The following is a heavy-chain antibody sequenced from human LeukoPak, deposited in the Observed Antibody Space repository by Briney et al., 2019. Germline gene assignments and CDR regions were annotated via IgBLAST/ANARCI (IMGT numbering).Heavy chain of an antibody. Sequence: SVKVSCKASGGTFGSYVISWVRQAPGQGLEWMGGIIPIFGTAHYAQKSQGRLTITADESTSTVYMEMSSLRSEDTAMYYCANEGDTALVTGYFDLWGRGTLVTVSA. CDR3: ANEGDTALVTGYFDL. CDR1: GGTFGSYV. D-gene: IGHD5-18*01. V-gene: IGHV1-69*01. J-gene: IGHJ2*01. CDR2: IIPIFGTA.